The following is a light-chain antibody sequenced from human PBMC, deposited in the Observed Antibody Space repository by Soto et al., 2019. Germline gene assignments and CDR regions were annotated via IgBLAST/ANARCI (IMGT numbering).Light chain of an antibody. CDR1: SCDVGGYNY. Sequence: QSALTQPRSVSGSPGQSVTISCTGTSCDVGGYNYVSWYQQHPGKAPKLMIYDVSKRPSGVPDRFSGSKSGNTASLTISGLQAEDEADYYCCSYAGSYYYVFGTGTKVTV. J-gene: IGLJ1*01. V-gene: IGLV2-11*01. CDR2: DVS. CDR3: CSYAGSYYYV.